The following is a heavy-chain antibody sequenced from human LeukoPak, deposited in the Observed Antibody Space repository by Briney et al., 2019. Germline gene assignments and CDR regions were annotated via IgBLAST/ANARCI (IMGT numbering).Heavy chain of an antibody. Sequence: GGSLRLSCAASGFTFSNYWMYWVRQAPGEGLVRVSRISGDGSTTANADSVRGRFTISRDNTKSTLYLQMNRLRAEDTAVYFCARSISWHDGWFDPWGQGTLVTVSS. D-gene: IGHD2-2*01. J-gene: IGHJ5*02. V-gene: IGHV3-74*01. CDR2: ISGDGSTT. CDR3: ARSISWHDGWFDP. CDR1: GFTFSNYW.